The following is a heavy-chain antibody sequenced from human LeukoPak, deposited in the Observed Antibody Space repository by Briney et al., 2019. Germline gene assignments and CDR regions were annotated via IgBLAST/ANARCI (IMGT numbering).Heavy chain of an antibody. CDR3: ARRDVDTAMAAHFDY. V-gene: IGHV5-51*01. D-gene: IGHD5-18*01. CDR2: IYPGDSDT. CDR1: GYSFTNYW. J-gene: IGHJ4*02. Sequence: GESLKISCRGSGYSFTNYWIGWVRQMPGKGLEWMGIIYPGDSDTRCSPSFQGQVTISADKSISTAYLQWSSLKASDTAMYYCARRDVDTAMAAHFDYWGQGTLVTVSS.